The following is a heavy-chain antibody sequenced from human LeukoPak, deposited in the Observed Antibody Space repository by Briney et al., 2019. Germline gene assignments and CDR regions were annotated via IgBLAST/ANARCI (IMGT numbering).Heavy chain of an antibody. CDR1: GFTFSGYG. J-gene: IGHJ4*02. CDR3: VKDAGDIVTTDYFDY. V-gene: IGHV3-30*18. CDR2: ISYDGSNK. D-gene: IGHD5-12*01. Sequence: GGSLRLSCAASGFTFSGYGMHWVRQAPGKGLEWVAVISYDGSNKYYADSVKGRFTISRDNSKNTLYLQMNSLRAEDTAVYYCVKDAGDIVTTDYFDYWGQGTLVTVSS.